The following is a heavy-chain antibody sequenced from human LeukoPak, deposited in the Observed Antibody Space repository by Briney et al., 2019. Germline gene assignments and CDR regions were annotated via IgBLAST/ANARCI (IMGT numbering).Heavy chain of an antibody. Sequence: AASVKVSCKASGYTFTSYYMHWVRQAPGQGLEWMGIINPSGGSTNYAQKFQGRVTMTRDTSTSTVYMELSSLRSEDTAVYYCARDAYYDFWSGYYAGYFDYWGQGTLVTVSS. V-gene: IGHV1-46*01. CDR1: GYTFTSYY. D-gene: IGHD3-3*01. CDR3: ARDAYYDFWSGYYAGYFDY. J-gene: IGHJ4*02. CDR2: INPSGGST.